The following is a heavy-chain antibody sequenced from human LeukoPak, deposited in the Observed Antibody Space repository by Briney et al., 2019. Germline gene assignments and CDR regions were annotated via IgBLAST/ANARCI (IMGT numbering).Heavy chain of an antibody. J-gene: IGHJ6*03. CDR3: ARGRGVHFYYYYMGV. CDR2: ISRSGSTI. Sequence: GGSLRLSCEASGFTFSDYYMKWIRQAPGKGLEWVSYISRSGSTIYYADSVKGRFTISRDNAKNSLYLEMNSLRAEDTAIYYCARGRGVHFYYYYMGVWGKGTTVTVSS. CDR1: GFTFSDYY. V-gene: IGHV3-11*04. D-gene: IGHD3-10*01.